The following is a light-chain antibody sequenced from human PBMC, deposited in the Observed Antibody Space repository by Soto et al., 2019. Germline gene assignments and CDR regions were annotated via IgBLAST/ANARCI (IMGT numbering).Light chain of an antibody. CDR3: QQYNNWPRT. J-gene: IGKJ1*01. V-gene: IGKV3-15*01. CDR2: GAS. Sequence: EIVMTQSPATLSVSPGERATLSCRASQSVSNNLVWYQQKPGQAPRLLIYGASTRATGIPARFSGSGSGTEFTFTISSLQSEDFAIYYCQQYNNWPRTFGQGTKVEIK. CDR1: QSVSNN.